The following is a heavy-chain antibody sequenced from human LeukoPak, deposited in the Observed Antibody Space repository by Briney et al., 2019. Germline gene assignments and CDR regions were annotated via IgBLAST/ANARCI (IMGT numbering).Heavy chain of an antibody. Sequence: PGGSLRLSCAASGFTFSSYWMHWVRQAPGKGLVWVSRINSDGSSTSYADSVKGRFTISRDNAKNTLYLQMNSLRAEDTAVYYCAKDFTSGYCSGGSCYTFDYWGQGTLVTVSS. J-gene: IGHJ4*02. D-gene: IGHD2-15*01. CDR1: GFTFSSYW. CDR2: INSDGSST. V-gene: IGHV3-74*01. CDR3: AKDFTSGYCSGGSCYTFDY.